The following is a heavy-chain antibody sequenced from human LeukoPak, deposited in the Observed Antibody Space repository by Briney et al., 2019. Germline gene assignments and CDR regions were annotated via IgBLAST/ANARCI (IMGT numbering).Heavy chain of an antibody. V-gene: IGHV3-30*03. J-gene: IGHJ5*02. Sequence: GGSLRLSCAASGFTLSSYGMHWVRQAPGKGLEWVAVISYDGSNKYYADSVKGRFTISRDNAKNSLYLQMNSLRAEDTAVYYCARDFVLDTVPWGQGTLVTVSS. CDR2: ISYDGSNK. CDR1: GFTLSSYG. CDR3: ARDFVLDTVP. D-gene: IGHD3/OR15-3a*01.